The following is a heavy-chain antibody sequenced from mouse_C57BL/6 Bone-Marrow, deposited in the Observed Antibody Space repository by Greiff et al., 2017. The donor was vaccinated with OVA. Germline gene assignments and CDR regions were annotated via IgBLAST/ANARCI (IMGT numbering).Heavy chain of an antibody. V-gene: IGHV1-72*01. CDR1: GYTFTSYW. CDR2: IDPNSGGT. Sequence: QVQLQQPGAELVKPGASVKLSCKASGYTFTSYWMHWVKQRPGRGLEWIGRIDPNSGGTKYNEKFKSKATLTVDKPSSTAYMQLSSLTSEDSAVYYCARSHYGSSYREGYYYAMDYWGQGTSVTVSS. J-gene: IGHJ4*01. CDR3: ARSHYGSSYREGYYYAMDY. D-gene: IGHD1-1*01.